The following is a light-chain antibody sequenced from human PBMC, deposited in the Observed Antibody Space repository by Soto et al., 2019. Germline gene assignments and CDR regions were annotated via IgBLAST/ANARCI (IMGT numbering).Light chain of an antibody. CDR3: LQYNDYWT. CDR1: QSISSW. Sequence: IQMTQSPSTLSASVGDRVTITCRASQSISSWLAWYQQKPGKAPKLLIHDASTLHSGVPSRFSGSGSGTEFTLTISSLQPDDCATYYCLQYNDYWTFGQGTKVDNK. V-gene: IGKV1-5*01. J-gene: IGKJ1*01. CDR2: DAS.